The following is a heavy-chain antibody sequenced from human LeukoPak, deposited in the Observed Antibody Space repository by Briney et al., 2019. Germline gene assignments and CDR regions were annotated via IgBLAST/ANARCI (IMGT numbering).Heavy chain of an antibody. CDR2: IRYDGSNK. CDR1: GFTFSSYG. Sequence: GGSLRLSCAASGFTFSSYGMHWVRQAPGKGLEWVAFIRYDGSNKYYADSVKGRFTISRDNSKNTLYLQMNSLRAEDTAVYYCARAPASPYYFDYWGQGTLVTVSS. V-gene: IGHV3-30*02. D-gene: IGHD6-25*01. J-gene: IGHJ4*02. CDR3: ARAPASPYYFDY.